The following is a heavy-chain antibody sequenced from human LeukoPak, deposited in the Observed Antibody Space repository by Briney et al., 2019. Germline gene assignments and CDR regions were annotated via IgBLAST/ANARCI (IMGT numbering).Heavy chain of an antibody. Sequence: SETLSLTCTVSGDSICSGGSYWSWTRQHPGEGLEWIGDIYYSGTTQYNPSLKSRVTISIDTSKNQFSLKLTSVTAADTAVYYCARAACSSTSCYAGYYYGMVVWGQGTTVTVSS. D-gene: IGHD2-2*01. J-gene: IGHJ6*02. CDR3: ARAACSSTSCYAGYYYGMVV. V-gene: IGHV4-31*03. CDR2: IYYSGTT. CDR1: GDSICSGGSY.